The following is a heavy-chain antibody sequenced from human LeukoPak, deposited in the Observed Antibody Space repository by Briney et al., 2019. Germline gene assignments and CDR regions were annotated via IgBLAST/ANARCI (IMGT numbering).Heavy chain of an antibody. CDR2: IYYSGST. CDR3: SRSLNYYGSGSHNYYYYMDV. J-gene: IGHJ6*03. CDR1: GGSISSSSYY. Sequence: PSETLSLTCTVSGGSISSSSYYWGWIRQPPGKGLEWIGSIYYSGSTYYNPSLKSRVTISVDTSKNQFSLKLSSVTAADTAVYYCSRSLNYYGSGSHNYYYYMDVWGKGTTVTISS. D-gene: IGHD3-10*01. V-gene: IGHV4-39*01.